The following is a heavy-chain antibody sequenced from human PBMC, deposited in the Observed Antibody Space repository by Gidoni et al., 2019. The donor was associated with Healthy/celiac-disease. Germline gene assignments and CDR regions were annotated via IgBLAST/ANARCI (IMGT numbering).Heavy chain of an antibody. CDR3: ARAPQLLN. D-gene: IGHD4-4*01. Sequence: EVQLVESGGGLIQPGGSLRPPCAASGFTVSSNYMSWVRKAPGKGREWVSVINSGGSTYYAYSVKGRFTISRDNSKNTLYLQMNSLGAEDTAVYYFARAPQLLNWGQGTLITVSS. J-gene: IGHJ4*02. CDR1: GFTVSSNY. CDR2: INSGGST. V-gene: IGHV3-53*01.